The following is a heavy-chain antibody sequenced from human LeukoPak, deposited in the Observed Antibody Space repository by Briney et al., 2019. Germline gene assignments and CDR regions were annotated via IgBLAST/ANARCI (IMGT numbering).Heavy chain of an antibody. CDR1: GFTFSSYA. D-gene: IGHD2-2*01. V-gene: IGHV3-23*01. J-gene: IGHJ4*02. Sequence: GGSLRLSCRTSGFTFSSYAMSWVRQAPGKGLEWVSAIGGSGGSTYSADSVKGRFTISRDNSKNILYLQMNGLRAEDTAIYYCAKTNLIVVPSTIRRGGFFDYWGQGTLVTVSS. CDR3: AKTNLIVVPSTIRRGGFFDY. CDR2: IGGSGGST.